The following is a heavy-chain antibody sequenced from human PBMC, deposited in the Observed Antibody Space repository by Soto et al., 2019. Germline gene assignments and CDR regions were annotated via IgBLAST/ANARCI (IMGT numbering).Heavy chain of an antibody. CDR2: IIPIIGNT. V-gene: IGHV1-69*10. J-gene: IGHJ3*02. CDR3: AKDSWRYCSGGSCYVPRAVFDI. D-gene: IGHD2-15*01. CDR1: GDTFSSYA. Sequence: ASVKVSCKASGDTFSSYAISWVRQAPGQGLEWMGGIIPIIGNTNYAQKLQGRVTITTDKSTSTAYMELSSLRSDDTAVYYCAKDSWRYCSGGSCYVPRAVFDIWG.